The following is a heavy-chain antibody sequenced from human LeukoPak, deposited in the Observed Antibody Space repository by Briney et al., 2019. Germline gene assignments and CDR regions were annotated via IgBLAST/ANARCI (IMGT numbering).Heavy chain of an antibody. J-gene: IGHJ4*02. Sequence: PGGSLRLSCAASGFTFSSYGMHWVRQAPGKGLEWVAVISYDGSNKYYADSVKGRFTISRDNSKNTLYLQMNSLRAEDTAVYYCARGTFLGGYYDSSGRDYWGQGTLVTVSS. CDR3: ARGTFLGGYYDSSGRDY. D-gene: IGHD3-22*01. CDR2: ISYDGSNK. CDR1: GFTFSSYG. V-gene: IGHV3-30*03.